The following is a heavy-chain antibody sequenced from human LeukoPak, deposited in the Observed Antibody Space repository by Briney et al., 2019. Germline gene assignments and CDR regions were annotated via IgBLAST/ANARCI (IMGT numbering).Heavy chain of an antibody. D-gene: IGHD6-13*01. Sequence: AGGSLRLSCAASGFTFSSYAMSWVRQAPGKGLEWVSAISGSGGSTYYADSVKGRFTISRDNSKNTLYLQMNSLRAEDTAVYYCAKAQYSSSWYDAFDIWGQGTMVTVSS. CDR2: ISGSGGST. V-gene: IGHV3-23*01. CDR3: AKAQYSSSWYDAFDI. CDR1: GFTFSSYA. J-gene: IGHJ3*02.